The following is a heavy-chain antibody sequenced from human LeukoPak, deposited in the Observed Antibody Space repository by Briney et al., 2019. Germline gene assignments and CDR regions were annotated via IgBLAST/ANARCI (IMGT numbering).Heavy chain of an antibody. V-gene: IGHV3-11*04. Sequence: GGSLRLSCAVSGFTFNIYYRSWIRQAPGKGLEWISYIGLHGYPLDYADSVKGRFTISRDNAKNSLYLDMSSLTAEDTAVYYCARKDFSSGSFTYWGQGTLVTVSS. CDR1: GFTFNIYY. CDR3: ARKDFSSGSFTY. J-gene: IGHJ4*02. CDR2: IGLHGYPL. D-gene: IGHD3-22*01.